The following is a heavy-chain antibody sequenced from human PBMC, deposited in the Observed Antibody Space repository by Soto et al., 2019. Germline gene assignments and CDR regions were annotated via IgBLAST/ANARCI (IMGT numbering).Heavy chain of an antibody. J-gene: IGHJ4*02. V-gene: IGHV3-53*04. Sequence: EVQLVESGGGLVQPGGSPRLSCAASGFTVSSNYMSWVRQAPGKGLEWVSVIYSTGSTYYADSVKGRFTISRHNSKNTLYLQMNSLRAEDTAVYYCARAFYGSGSYYNFGGQGTLVTVSS. CDR3: ARAFYGSGSYYNF. CDR1: GFTVSSNY. CDR2: IYSTGST. D-gene: IGHD3-10*01.